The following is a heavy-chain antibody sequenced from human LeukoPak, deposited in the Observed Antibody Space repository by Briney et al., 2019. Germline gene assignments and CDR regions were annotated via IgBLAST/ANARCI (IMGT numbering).Heavy chain of an antibody. CDR2: INHSGST. CDR1: GGSFSGYY. J-gene: IGHJ4*02. Sequence: SETLSLTCAVYGGSFSGYYWSWLRQPPGKGLEWIGEINHSGSTNYNPSLKSRVTISVDTSKNQFSLKLSSVTAADTAVYYCAGVLGRYSSGWFDYWGQGTLVTVSS. V-gene: IGHV4-34*01. CDR3: AGVLGRYSSGWFDY. D-gene: IGHD6-19*01.